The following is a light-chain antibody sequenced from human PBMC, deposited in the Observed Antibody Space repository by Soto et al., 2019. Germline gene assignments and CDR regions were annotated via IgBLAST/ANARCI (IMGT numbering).Light chain of an antibody. CDR3: QHRSNWPPWT. CDR1: QSVSSY. Sequence: EIVLTQSPATLSLSPGERATLSCRASQSVSSYLAWYQQKLGQAPRLLIYDASNRATGIPARFIGSGSGTDFTLTISSIEPEDFAVYYCQHRSNWPPWTFGQGTKVEIK. J-gene: IGKJ1*01. CDR2: DAS. V-gene: IGKV3-11*01.